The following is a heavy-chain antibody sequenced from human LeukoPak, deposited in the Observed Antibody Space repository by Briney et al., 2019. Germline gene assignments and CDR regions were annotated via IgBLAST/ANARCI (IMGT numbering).Heavy chain of an antibody. J-gene: IGHJ5*02. Sequence: SETLSLTCAVSGVSISSYYWSWIRQPPGMGLEWIGYISYTGSFNYNPSLQSRVTISVDTSKNLLSLKLRSVIAADTAVYYCAKMLRAGWFDPWGQGTLVTVSS. V-gene: IGHV4-59*03. D-gene: IGHD6-19*01. CDR1: GVSISSYY. CDR3: AKMLRAGWFDP. CDR2: ISYTGSF.